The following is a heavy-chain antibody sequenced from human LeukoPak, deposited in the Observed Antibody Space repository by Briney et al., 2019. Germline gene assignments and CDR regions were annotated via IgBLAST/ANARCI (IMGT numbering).Heavy chain of an antibody. V-gene: IGHV3-49*04. CDR2: IRSKPYGGTA. CDR3: TGSFGELTFFDY. J-gene: IGHJ4*02. D-gene: IGHD3-10*01. CDR1: GLLFGDYA. Sequence: GGSLRLSCTASGLLFGDYAMTWVRQAPGKGLEWVGFIRSKPYGGTAEYAASVKGRFTISRDDSKSIAYLQMNSLKTEDTAVYYCTGSFGELTFFDYWGLGTLVTVSS.